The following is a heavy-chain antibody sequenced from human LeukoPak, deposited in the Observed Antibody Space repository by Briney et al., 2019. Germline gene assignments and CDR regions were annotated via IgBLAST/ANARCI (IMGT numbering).Heavy chain of an antibody. D-gene: IGHD1-26*01. J-gene: IGHJ4*02. Sequence: PGGSLRLSCAASGFTFSDHYMDWVRQAPGKGLEWVGRTRKKANSYTTEYAASVKGRFTISRDDSKNSLYLQMNRLKTEDTAVYYCARVGSYYYFDYWGRGTPVTVSS. CDR1: GFTFSDHY. CDR2: TRKKANSYTT. V-gene: IGHV3-72*01. CDR3: ARVGSYYYFDY.